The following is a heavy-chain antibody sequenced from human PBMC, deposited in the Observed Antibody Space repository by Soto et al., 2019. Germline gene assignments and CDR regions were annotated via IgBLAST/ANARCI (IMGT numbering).Heavy chain of an antibody. CDR1: GFTFSSYA. CDR3: AKVFYYYDSSGYYYFDY. Sequence: GSLRLSCAASGFTFSSYAVSWVRQAPGKGPEWVSSISGSGSTIYYADSVKGRFTISRDNSKNTLYLQMSSLRAEDTAVYYCAKVFYYYDSSGYYYFDYWGQGTLVTVS. CDR2: ISGSGSTI. D-gene: IGHD3-22*01. V-gene: IGHV3-23*01. J-gene: IGHJ4*02.